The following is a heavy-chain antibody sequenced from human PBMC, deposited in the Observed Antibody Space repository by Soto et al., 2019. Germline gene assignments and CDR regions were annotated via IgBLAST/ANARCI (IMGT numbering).Heavy chain of an antibody. V-gene: IGHV2-5*02. CDR3: AHTPPDKWVVVFDY. Sequence: QITLKESGPTLVKPTQTLTLTCTFSGFSLSTSGVGVAWIRQPPGRALEWIALIYWDDDKRYRLSLKTRLTITKDTSKNQVVLTMTNIDPVDTAKYYRAHTPPDKWVVVFDYWGQGTLVTVSS. CDR2: IYWDDDK. CDR1: GFSLSTSGVG. D-gene: IGHD6-19*01. J-gene: IGHJ4*02.